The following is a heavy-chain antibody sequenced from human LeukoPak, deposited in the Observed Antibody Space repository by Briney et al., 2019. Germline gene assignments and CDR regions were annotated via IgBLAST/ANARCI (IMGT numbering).Heavy chain of an antibody. CDR2: TYYRSKWYS. Sequence: SQTLSLTCAISGDSVSSKNVAWNWIRQSPSRGLEWLGRTYYRSKWYSDYAVSVQGRITITPDTSKNQMSLQLYSVTPEDAAVYYCARDLGNTGWYTFDYWGQGTLVTVSS. CDR3: ARDLGNTGWYTFDY. CDR1: GDSVSSKNVA. V-gene: IGHV6-1*01. J-gene: IGHJ4*02. D-gene: IGHD6-19*01.